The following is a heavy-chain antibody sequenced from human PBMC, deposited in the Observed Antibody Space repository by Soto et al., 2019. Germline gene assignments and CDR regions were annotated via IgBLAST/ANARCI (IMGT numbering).Heavy chain of an antibody. CDR3: ARAWEWSFDY. D-gene: IGHD3-3*01. CDR2: ISSSSSYI. V-gene: IGHV3-21*01. CDR1: GFTFSSYS. Sequence: EVQLVESGGGLVKPGGSLRLSCAASGFTFSSYSMNWVRQAPGKGLEWVSSISSSSSYIYYADSVKGRFTISRDNAKNSLYLQMNRLRAEDTAVYYCARAWEWSFDYWGQGTLVTVSS. J-gene: IGHJ4*02.